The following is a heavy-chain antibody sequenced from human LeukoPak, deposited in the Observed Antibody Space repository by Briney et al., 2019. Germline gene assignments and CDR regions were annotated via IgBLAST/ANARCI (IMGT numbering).Heavy chain of an antibody. D-gene: IGHD1-14*01. CDR3: AGLAPHRPLDY. CDR1: GGSISTYY. Sequence: SETLSLTCTVSGGSISTYYWNWIRQPPGKGLEWIGYIYHSGSTNYNPSLQSRVTISVDTSKNQFSLNLNSVTAADTAVYYCAGLAPHRPLDYWGQGTPVTVSS. J-gene: IGHJ4*02. V-gene: IGHV4-59*01. CDR2: IYHSGST.